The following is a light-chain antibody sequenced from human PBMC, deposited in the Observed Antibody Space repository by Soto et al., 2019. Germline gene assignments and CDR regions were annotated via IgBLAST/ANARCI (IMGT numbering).Light chain of an antibody. CDR1: QGISSY. J-gene: IGKJ4*01. V-gene: IGKV1-9*01. Sequence: DIQLTQSPSFLSASVGDRVTITCRASQGISSYLAWYQQKPGKAPKLLIYAASTLQSGVPSRFSGSESGTEFNLTISSLEPEDFANYYCQQLNTYPFTFGGGTKVEIK. CDR3: QQLNTYPFT. CDR2: AAS.